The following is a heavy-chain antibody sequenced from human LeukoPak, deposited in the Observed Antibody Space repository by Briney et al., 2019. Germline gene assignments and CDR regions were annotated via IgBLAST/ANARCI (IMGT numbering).Heavy chain of an antibody. CDR3: ARRYYDYVWGSYRRTNWFDP. CDR2: INHSGST. D-gene: IGHD3-16*02. V-gene: IGHV4-34*01. Sequence: PSETLSLTCAVYGGSFSGYYWSWIRQPPGKGLEWIGEINHSGSTNYNPSLKSRVTISVDTSKNQFSLKLSSVTAADTAVYYCARRYYDYVWGSYRRTNWFDPWGQGILVTVSS. CDR1: GGSFSGYY. J-gene: IGHJ5*02.